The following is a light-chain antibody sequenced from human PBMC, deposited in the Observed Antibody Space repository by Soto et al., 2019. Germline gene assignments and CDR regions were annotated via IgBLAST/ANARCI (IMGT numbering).Light chain of an antibody. CDR2: EVN. CDR1: SSDVGGYNY. CDR3: TSYAGGNNV. V-gene: IGLV2-8*01. Sequence: QSVLTQPPSASGSPGQSVTISCTGTSSDVGGYNYVSWYQQYPGKVPKLMVYEVNKRPSGVPDRFSGSKSGNTASLTVSGLHADDEADYYCTSYAGGNNVFGTGTKLTVL. J-gene: IGLJ1*01.